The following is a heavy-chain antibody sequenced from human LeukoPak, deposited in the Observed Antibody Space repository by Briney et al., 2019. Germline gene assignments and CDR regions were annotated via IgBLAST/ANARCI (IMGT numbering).Heavy chain of an antibody. V-gene: IGHV1-3*01. J-gene: IGHJ6*02. CDR2: INAADGNT. CDR1: GQTFTIYT. Sequence: ASVKVSCKTSGQTFTIYTLHWVRQAPGQGLEWMGWINAADGNTKYSQKFQGRVIITRDSSANTAYMELSSLTSEDSAVYYCASSRTKRITTNRGVREYYYGMDVWGQGTTVTVSS. D-gene: IGHD3-10*01. CDR3: ASSRTKRITTNRGVREYYYGMDV.